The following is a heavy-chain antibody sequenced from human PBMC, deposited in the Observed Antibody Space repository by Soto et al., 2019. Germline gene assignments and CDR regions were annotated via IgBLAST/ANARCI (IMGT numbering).Heavy chain of an antibody. D-gene: IGHD3-16*02. J-gene: IGHJ6*02. CDR3: AIWPQPRYTADPYAVDV. CDR1: GGTFSSSG. Sequence: QVHLVQSGTEVKKPGSSVTVSCKASGGTFSSSGFNWVRQAPGQGLEWMGMIVPSLDTTNYAQKFQARDKITADEVTSTAYMELRSLRSEDTAVYYCAIWPQPRYTADPYAVDVWGQGTRVIVSS. V-gene: IGHV1-69*11. CDR2: IVPSLDTT.